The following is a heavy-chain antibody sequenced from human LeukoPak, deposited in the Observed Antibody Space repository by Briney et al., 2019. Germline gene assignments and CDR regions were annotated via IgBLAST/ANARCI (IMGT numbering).Heavy chain of an antibody. D-gene: IGHD6-19*01. CDR1: GFNVSRNY. J-gene: IGHJ4*02. CDR3: ARGGWGTYDPGNLDF. V-gene: IGHV3-53*01. CDR2: IYSGGST. Sequence: GGSLRLSCAASGFNVSRNYMNWVRQAPGKGLEWVSVIYSGGSTYYADSVKGRFTISRDISKNTLYLQINGLRAEDTALYYCARGGWGTYDPGNLDFWGQGTLVTVSS.